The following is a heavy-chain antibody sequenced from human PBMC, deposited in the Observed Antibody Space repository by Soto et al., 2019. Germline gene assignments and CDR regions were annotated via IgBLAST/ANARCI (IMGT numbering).Heavy chain of an antibody. CDR1: GYTFTGYY. CDR2: INPNSGGT. Sequence: ASVKVSCKASGYTFTGYYMHWVRQAPGQGLEWMGWINPNSGGTNYAQKFQGWVTMTRDTSISTAYMELSRLRSDDTAVYYCARGHSSGYYCCYGMDVWGQGTTVTVSS. V-gene: IGHV1-2*04. CDR3: ARGHSSGYYCCYGMDV. D-gene: IGHD3-22*01. J-gene: IGHJ6*02.